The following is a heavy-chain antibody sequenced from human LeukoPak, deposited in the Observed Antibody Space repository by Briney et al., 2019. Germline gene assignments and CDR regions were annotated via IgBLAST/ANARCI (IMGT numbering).Heavy chain of an antibody. D-gene: IGHD1-26*01. CDR1: GGAISSSDDY. CDR3: ARGKSRGRHIDY. J-gene: IGHJ4*02. CDR2: IYYTDSS. V-gene: IGHV4-39*07. Sequence: SETLSLTCSVSGGAISSSDDYWAFLRQTPGKGLEWMGSIYYTDSSHYNPSLRSRATISIDTSKNQFYLKVRSVTAADTAVYFCARGKSRGRHIDYWGQGTLVTVSS.